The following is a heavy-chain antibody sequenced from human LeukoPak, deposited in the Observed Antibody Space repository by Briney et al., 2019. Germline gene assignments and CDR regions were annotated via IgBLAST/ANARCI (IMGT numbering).Heavy chain of an antibody. Sequence: ASVKVSCKASGGTFSSYAISWVRQAPGQGLEWMGGIIPIFGTANYAQKFQGRVTITTDESTSTAYMELSSLRSEDTAVYYCATVSGSTKYYNYYMDVWGKGTTVTVSS. V-gene: IGHV1-69*05. J-gene: IGHJ6*03. CDR2: IIPIFGTA. D-gene: IGHD1-26*01. CDR3: ATVSGSTKYYNYYMDV. CDR1: GGTFSSYA.